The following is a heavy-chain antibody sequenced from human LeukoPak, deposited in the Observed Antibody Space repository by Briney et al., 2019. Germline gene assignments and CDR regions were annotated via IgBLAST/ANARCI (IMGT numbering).Heavy chain of an antibody. Sequence: ASVKVSCKASGYTFTSYDINWVRQATGHGLEWMGWMNPNSGNTGYAQKFQGRVTMTRNTSISTAYMELSSLRSEDTAVYYCARAYDSSGYMWGWFDPWGQGTLVTVSS. CDR1: GYTFTSYD. CDR2: MNPNSGNT. D-gene: IGHD3-22*01. CDR3: ARAYDSSGYMWGWFDP. V-gene: IGHV1-8*01. J-gene: IGHJ5*02.